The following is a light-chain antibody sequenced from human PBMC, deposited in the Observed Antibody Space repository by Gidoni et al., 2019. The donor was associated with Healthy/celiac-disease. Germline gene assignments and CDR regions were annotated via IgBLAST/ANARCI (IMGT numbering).Light chain of an antibody. CDR3: SSYTSSSTYV. Sequence: QSALTQPPSVSGSPGQSVTISCTGTSNDVGRYNRVSWYQQPPGTAPKLMFYDVDKRPSGVPDRFSGSKAGNTASLTIYGLQAEDDADYYCSSYTSSSTYVFGSGAKVTVL. CDR1: SNDVGRYNR. J-gene: IGLJ1*01. V-gene: IGLV2-18*02. CDR2: DVD.